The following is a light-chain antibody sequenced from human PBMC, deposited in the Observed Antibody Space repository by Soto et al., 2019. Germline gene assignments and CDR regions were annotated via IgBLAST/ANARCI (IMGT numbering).Light chain of an antibody. CDR3: QQYDKSPPWT. CDR1: QSVSIN. V-gene: IGKV3-15*01. CDR2: GAS. Sequence: EVVMTQSPSILSVSPWERFSLSFMASQSVSINLAWIQQKPGQGPRLLIIGASTRATGVPDRFSGSGSGTEFTLTIDSLQSDDFATYYCQQYDKSPPWTFGQGTKVDIK. J-gene: IGKJ1*01.